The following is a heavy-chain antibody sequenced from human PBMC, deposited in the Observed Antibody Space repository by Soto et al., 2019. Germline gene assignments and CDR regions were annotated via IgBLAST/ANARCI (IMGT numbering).Heavy chain of an antibody. CDR2: FYHAGSP. CDR3: ARASSFRGDFDF. CDR1: GGSIRSSSW. D-gene: IGHD2-21*01. J-gene: IGHJ3*01. Sequence: ASETLSLTCAVSGGSIRSSSWWTWLRQSPGKGLEWIGEFYHAGSPHYNPSFQSRVTISADTSKNLFSLRLTSVTAADTAIYCCARASSFRGDFDFWGQGTAVTVSS. V-gene: IGHV4-4*01.